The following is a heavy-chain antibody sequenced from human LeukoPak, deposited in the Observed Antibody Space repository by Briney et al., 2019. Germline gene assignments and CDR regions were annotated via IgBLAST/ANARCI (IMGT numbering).Heavy chain of an antibody. V-gene: IGHV4-4*07. CDR3: WGGHRGAAADIFYYYYMDV. Sequence: SETLSLTCTVSGGSISSYYWSWIRQPAGKGLEWIGRIYTSGSTNYNPSLKSRVTMSVDTSKNQFSLKLSSVTAADTAVYYCWGGHRGAAADIFYYYYMDVWGKGTTVTVSS. CDR1: GGSISSYY. J-gene: IGHJ6*03. CDR2: IYTSGST. D-gene: IGHD6-13*01.